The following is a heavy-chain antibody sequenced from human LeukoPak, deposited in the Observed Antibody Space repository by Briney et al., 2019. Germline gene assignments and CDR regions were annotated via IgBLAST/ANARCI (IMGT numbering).Heavy chain of an antibody. CDR3: ARGLGSYYFYVLRE. V-gene: IGHV1-46*01. D-gene: IGHD1-26*01. Sequence: ASVKVSCKASGYSFADYYMHWVRQAPGQGLEWMGIINPSGGSTSYAQKFQGRVTMTRDMSTSTVYMELSSLRSEDTAVYYCARGLGSYYFYVLREWGQGTLVTVSS. CDR1: GYSFADYY. CDR2: INPSGGST. J-gene: IGHJ4*02.